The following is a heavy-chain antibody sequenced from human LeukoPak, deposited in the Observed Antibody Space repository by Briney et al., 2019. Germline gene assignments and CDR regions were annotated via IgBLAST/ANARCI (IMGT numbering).Heavy chain of an antibody. J-gene: IGHJ5*02. CDR2: ISSSSSTI. Sequence: GGSLRLSCAASGFTFSSYSMNWVRKAPGKGLEWVSYISSSSSTIYYADSVKGRFTISRDNAKNSLYLQMNSLRAEDTAVYYCAREFGDGSGSWGQGTLVTVSS. D-gene: IGHD3-10*01. CDR1: GFTFSSYS. V-gene: IGHV3-48*01. CDR3: AREFGDGSGS.